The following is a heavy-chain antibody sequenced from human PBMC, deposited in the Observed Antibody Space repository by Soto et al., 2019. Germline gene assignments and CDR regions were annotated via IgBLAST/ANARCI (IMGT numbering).Heavy chain of an antibody. Sequence: QVQLVQSGAEVKKPGSSVKVSCKASGGTFSSYTISWVRQAPGQGLEWMGRIIPILGIANYAQKFQGRVTITADKSTSTAYMELSSLRSEDTAVYYCARADGGFSSGWYIHGMDVWGQGTTVTVSS. CDR1: GGTFSSYT. V-gene: IGHV1-69*02. J-gene: IGHJ6*02. CDR3: ARADGGFSSGWYIHGMDV. CDR2: IIPILGIA. D-gene: IGHD6-19*01.